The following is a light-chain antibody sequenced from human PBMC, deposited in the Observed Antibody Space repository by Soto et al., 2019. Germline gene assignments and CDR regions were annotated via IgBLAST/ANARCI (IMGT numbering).Light chain of an antibody. CDR1: QSVSSY. Sequence: EIVLTQSPATLSLSPGERATLSCRASQSVSSYLAWYQQKPGQAPRLLIYDASNRATGIPARFSGSGSGTAFTLPISSLEPEDFAVYYCQQRRNWPPLTFGGGTKVDIK. CDR3: QQRRNWPPLT. J-gene: IGKJ4*01. CDR2: DAS. V-gene: IGKV3-11*01.